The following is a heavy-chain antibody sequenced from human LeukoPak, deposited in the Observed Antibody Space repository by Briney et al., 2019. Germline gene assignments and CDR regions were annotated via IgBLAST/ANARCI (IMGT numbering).Heavy chain of an antibody. CDR1: GYTFTSYA. J-gene: IGHJ5*02. CDR3: ARDNSVRDEAWWFNP. V-gene: IGHV1-3*02. CDR2: SNAGNGNT. D-gene: IGHD5-24*01. Sequence: ASVKVSCKASGYTFTSYAMHWVRQAPGQRLEWMGWSNAGNGNTKYSQEFQGRVTITRDTSASTDYLELSSLRSEDTAVYYCARDNSVRDEAWWFNPWGQGTLATVSS.